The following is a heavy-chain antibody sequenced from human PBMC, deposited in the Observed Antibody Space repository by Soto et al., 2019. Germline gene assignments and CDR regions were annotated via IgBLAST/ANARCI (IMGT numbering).Heavy chain of an antibody. J-gene: IGHJ4*02. D-gene: IGHD3-10*01. Sequence: QVQLQESGPGLVKPSGTLSLTCAVSSGSISSSSWWSWVRQPPGKGLAWIGEIYHRGSTNYNPSLKSRVTISVDTSKIQFSLKLSSVTAADTAVYYCGRGGSGSGSYYMYWGQGTLVTVSS. V-gene: IGHV4-4*02. CDR3: GRGGSGSGSYYMY. CDR2: IYHRGST. CDR1: SGSISSSSW.